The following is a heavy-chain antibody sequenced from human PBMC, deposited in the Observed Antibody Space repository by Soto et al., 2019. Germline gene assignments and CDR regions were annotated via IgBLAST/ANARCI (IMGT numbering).Heavy chain of an antibody. CDR1: GFSVSSNGEG. CDR2: IYWDDDK. D-gene: IGHD3-3*01. J-gene: IGHJ3*02. V-gene: IGHV2-5*02. CDR3: AHRLGDPDYDYVFPADAFDI. Sequence: IPTQTRRVTCTFSGFSVSSNGEGVGWIRQPPGKALEWLALIYWDDDKRYSPSLKSRLTITKDTSKNQVVLTMTNMDPVDTATYYCAHRLGDPDYDYVFPADAFDIWGQGTMVTVSS.